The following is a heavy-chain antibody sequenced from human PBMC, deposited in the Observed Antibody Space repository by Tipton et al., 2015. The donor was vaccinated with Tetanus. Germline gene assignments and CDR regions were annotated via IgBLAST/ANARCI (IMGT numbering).Heavy chain of an antibody. J-gene: IGHJ5*02. CDR2: ISQSGST. CDR1: GGSLSRCY. D-gene: IGHD3-3*01. V-gene: IGHV4-34*01. CDR3: AAQIIPTDRGGWFDP. Sequence: TLSLTCAVHGGSLSRCYWSWIRQSPGKGLEWIGEISQSGSTKYNPSLKSRVTISVDTSKNQFSLKLSSVTAADTAVYYCAAQIIPTDRGGWFDPWGQGTLVTVSS.